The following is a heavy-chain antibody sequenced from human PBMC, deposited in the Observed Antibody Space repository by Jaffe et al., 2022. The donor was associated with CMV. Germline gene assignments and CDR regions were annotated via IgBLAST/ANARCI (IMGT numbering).Heavy chain of an antibody. J-gene: IGHJ5*02. V-gene: IGHV1-3*01. Sequence: QVQLVQSGAEVKKPGASVKVSCKASGYTFTSYAMHWVRQAPGQRLEWMGWINAGNGNTKYSQKFQGRVTITRDTSASTAYMELSSLRSEDTAVYYCARDEGGGLVATVNWFDPWGQGTLVTVSS. CDR3: ARDEGGGLVATVNWFDP. CDR2: INAGNGNT. CDR1: GYTFTSYA. D-gene: IGHD5-12*01.